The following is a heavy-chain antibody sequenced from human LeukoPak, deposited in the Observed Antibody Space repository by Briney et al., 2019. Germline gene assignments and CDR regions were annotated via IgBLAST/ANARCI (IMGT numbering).Heavy chain of an antibody. Sequence: GASVKVSCKASGYPFTGYYMHWVRQAPGQGLEWMGWINPNSGGANYAQKFQGRVTMTRDTSISTAYMELSRLRSDDTAVYYCARGLGSSGWRTNYYYYYMDVWGKGTTVTISS. J-gene: IGHJ6*03. V-gene: IGHV1-2*02. CDR1: GYPFTGYY. CDR2: INPNSGGA. D-gene: IGHD6-19*01. CDR3: ARGLGSSGWRTNYYYYYMDV.